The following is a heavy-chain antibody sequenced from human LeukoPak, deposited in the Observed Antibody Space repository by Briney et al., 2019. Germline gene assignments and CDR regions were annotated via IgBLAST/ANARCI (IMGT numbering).Heavy chain of an antibody. J-gene: IGHJ6*02. D-gene: IGHD2-15*01. V-gene: IGHV4-34*01. CDR1: GGSFSDYY. CDR3: ASESTPYCSGGSCYPLYGMDV. CDR2: VNHSGST. Sequence: SETLSLTCAVYGGSFSDYYWSWIRQPPGKGLEWIGEVNHSGSTDYNPSLKSRVTISVDASKNQFSLKLSSVTAADTAVYYCASESTPYCSGGSCYPLYGMDVWGQGTTVTVSS.